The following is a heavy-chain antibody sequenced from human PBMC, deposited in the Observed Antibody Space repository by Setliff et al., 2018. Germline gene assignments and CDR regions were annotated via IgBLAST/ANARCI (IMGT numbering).Heavy chain of an antibody. V-gene: IGHV1-46*01. Sequence: SVKVSCKASGYPLTSHYMHWVRQAPGLGLEWMGTINPSSGRTSYAQKFQGRVTMTRDTSTSTVYMDMSSLRSEDTAVYYCARDVFPYHYEGAFDIWGQGTMVTVSS. CDR3: ARDVFPYHYEGAFDI. CDR1: GYPLTSHY. J-gene: IGHJ3*02. D-gene: IGHD3-22*01. CDR2: INPSSGRT.